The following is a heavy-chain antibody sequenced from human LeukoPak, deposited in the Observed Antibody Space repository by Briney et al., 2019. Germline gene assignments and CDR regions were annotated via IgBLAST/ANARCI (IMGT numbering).Heavy chain of an antibody. CDR1: GFSLDSYW. D-gene: IGHD3-3*01. V-gene: IGHV3-7*01. CDR2: IKQDGSEK. Sequence: PGGSLRLSCAASGFSLDSYWMSWVRQAPGKGPEWVANIKQDGSEKYYVDSVKGRFTISRDNAKNSLYLQMNSLRVEDTAVYFCTRHGSGWSDSWGQGTVVTVSS. J-gene: IGHJ5*01. CDR3: TRHGSGWSDS.